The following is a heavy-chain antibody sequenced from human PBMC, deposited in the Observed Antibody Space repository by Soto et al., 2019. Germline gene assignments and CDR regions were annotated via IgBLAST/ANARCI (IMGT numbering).Heavy chain of an antibody. CDR2: IHYSGST. D-gene: IGHD3-22*01. CDR1: GGSISSGGYS. CDR3: ASQHYYDSSGYYVVY. J-gene: IGHJ4*02. Sequence: TLSLTSAVSGGSISSGGYSWSWIRQPPGKGLEWIGYIHYSGSTYYDSSLKSRVTISVDTSKNQFSLKLSSVTAADTAVYYCASQHYYDSSGYYVVYWGQGTLVTVSS. V-gene: IGHV4-30-2*03.